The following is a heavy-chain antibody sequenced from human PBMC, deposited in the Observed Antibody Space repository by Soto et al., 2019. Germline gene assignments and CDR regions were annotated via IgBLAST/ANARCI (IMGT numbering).Heavy chain of an antibody. J-gene: IGHJ6*03. Sequence: ASVKVSCKASGYTFTSYGISWVRQAPGQGIERMGWISAYNGNTNYAQKNQGRVTMTTDTSTSTVYMELRSLRSDDTAVYFCALGGIVVVPAATHYYYYMDVWGKGTTVTRLL. CDR1: GYTFTSYG. D-gene: IGHD2-2*01. CDR2: ISAYNGNT. V-gene: IGHV1-18*01. CDR3: ALGGIVVVPAATHYYYYMDV.